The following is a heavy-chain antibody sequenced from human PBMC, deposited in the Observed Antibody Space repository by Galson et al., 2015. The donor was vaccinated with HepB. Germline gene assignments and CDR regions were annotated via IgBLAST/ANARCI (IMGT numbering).Heavy chain of an antibody. J-gene: IGHJ3*02. CDR1: GFPVSSYY. CDR2: IYSGGST. V-gene: IGHV3-53*01. CDR3: ARQAITGTDSFDI. D-gene: IGHD1-20*01. Sequence: SLRLSCAASGFPVSSYYMSWVRQAPGKGLEWVSLIYSGGSTDQADSVRGRFTLSRERSQKTLYLKMNSLRAEDTAVYYCARQAITGTDSFDIWGRGTVVTVSS.